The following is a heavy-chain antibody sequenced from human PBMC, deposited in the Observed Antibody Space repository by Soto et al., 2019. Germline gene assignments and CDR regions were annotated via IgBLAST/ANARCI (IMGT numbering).Heavy chain of an antibody. CDR3: AKSRVFIGAIVTLLDS. Sequence: EVQLLESGGGLVQPGGSLTLSCATSGFTFSSYARVWVRQAAEKGLEWVASISTNGDTAYYADSVKGRFTISRGNSENTLYLQMNGLRADDTALYFCAKSRVFIGAIVTLLDSWGQGTQVTVSS. J-gene: IGHJ4*02. CDR1: GFTFSSYA. V-gene: IGHV3-23*01. CDR2: ISTNGDTA. D-gene: IGHD3-16*02.